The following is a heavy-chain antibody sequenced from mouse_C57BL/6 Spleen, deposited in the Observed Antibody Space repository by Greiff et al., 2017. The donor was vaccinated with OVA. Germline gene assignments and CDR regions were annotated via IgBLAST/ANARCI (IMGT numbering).Heavy chain of an antibody. CDR1: GYTFTDYE. CDR3: TREDSSGYPPWFAY. D-gene: IGHD3-2*02. J-gene: IGHJ3*01. Sequence: VKLMESGAELVRPGASVTLSCKASGYTFTDYEMHWVKQTPVHGLEWIGAIDPETGGTAYNQKFKGKAILTADKSSSTAYMELRSLTSEDSAVYYCTREDSSGYPPWFAYWGQGTLVTVSA. V-gene: IGHV1-15*01. CDR2: IDPETGGT.